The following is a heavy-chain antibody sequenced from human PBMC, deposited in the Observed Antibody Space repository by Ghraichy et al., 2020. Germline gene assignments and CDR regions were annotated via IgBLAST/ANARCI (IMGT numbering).Heavy chain of an antibody. V-gene: IGHV4-34*01. D-gene: IGHD2-8*01. CDR3: ARGLVCTNGVCQRGIDY. CDR1: GGSFSGYY. Sequence: SETLSLTCAVYGGSFSGYYWSWIRQPPGKGLEWIGEINHSGSTNYNPSLKSRVTISVDTSKNQFSLKLSSVTAADTAVYYCARGLVCTNGVCQRGIDYWGQGTLVTVSS. CDR2: INHSGST. J-gene: IGHJ4*02.